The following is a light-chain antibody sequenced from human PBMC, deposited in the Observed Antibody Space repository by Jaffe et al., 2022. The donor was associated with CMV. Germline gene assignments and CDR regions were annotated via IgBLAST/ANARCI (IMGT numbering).Light chain of an antibody. J-gene: IGKJ1*01. CDR1: QSVSTN. V-gene: IGKV3-15*01. CDR3: QQFNNWPSWT. CDR2: HAS. Sequence: EIVMTQSPVTLSMSPGERATLSCRASQSVSTNLAWYQQKPGQAPRLLIYHASTRATGIPARFSGSGSGTEFTLTISSLQSEDFAVYYCQQFNNWPSWTFGQGTKVEIK.